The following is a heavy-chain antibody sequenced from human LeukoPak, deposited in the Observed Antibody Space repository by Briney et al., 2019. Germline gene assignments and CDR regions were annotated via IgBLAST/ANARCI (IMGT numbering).Heavy chain of an antibody. CDR3: ARLERHWFDP. J-gene: IGHJ5*02. Sequence: SETLSLTCTVSGVSISSYYWSWIRQPPGKGLEWIGYIYYSGSTNYNPSLKSRVTISVDTSKNQFALKLSSVTAADTAVYYCARLERHWFDPWGQGTQVTVSS. CDR1: GVSISSYY. V-gene: IGHV4-59*08. CDR2: IYYSGST. D-gene: IGHD5-24*01.